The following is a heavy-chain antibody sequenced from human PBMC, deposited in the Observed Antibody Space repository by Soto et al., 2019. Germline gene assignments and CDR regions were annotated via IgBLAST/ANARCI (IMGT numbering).Heavy chain of an antibody. CDR1: VFTFSNVW. J-gene: IGHJ4*02. CDR3: VTVLPHANSWFDY. Sequence: GSLRISCAARVFTFSNVWLSWVRQVPGKGLEWLGRIKSRTENETTDYASPARGRFIISRDDSKNMLYLQLNSLKSEDTGVYYCVTVLPHANSWFDYWGQGTPVTVSS. V-gene: IGHV3-15*01. CDR2: IKSRTENETT. D-gene: IGHD2-2*01.